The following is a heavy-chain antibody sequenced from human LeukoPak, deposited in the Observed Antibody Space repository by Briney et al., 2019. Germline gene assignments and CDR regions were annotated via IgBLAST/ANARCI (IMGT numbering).Heavy chain of an antibody. Sequence: GGSLRLSCAASGFTFSSYAMSWVRQAPGKGLEWVSAISGSGGSTYYADSVKGRFTISRGNSKNTLYLQMNSLRAEDTAVYYCAKVGDYYDSSGYYNYWGQGTLVTVSS. CDR1: GFTFSSYA. J-gene: IGHJ4*02. CDR3: AKVGDYYDSSGYYNY. CDR2: ISGSGGST. V-gene: IGHV3-23*01. D-gene: IGHD3-22*01.